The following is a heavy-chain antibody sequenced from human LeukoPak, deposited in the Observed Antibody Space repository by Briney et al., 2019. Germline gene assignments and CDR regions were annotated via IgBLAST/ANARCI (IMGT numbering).Heavy chain of an antibody. Sequence: PGRSLRRSCAASGFTFDDYAMHWVRQAPGKGLEWVSGISWNSGSIGYADSVKGRFTISRDNAKNSLYLQMNSLRAEDTALYYCAKDYLSGSGSYFAYFDYWGQGTLVTVSS. J-gene: IGHJ4*02. V-gene: IGHV3-9*01. D-gene: IGHD3-10*01. CDR1: GFTFDDYA. CDR3: AKDYLSGSGSYFAYFDY. CDR2: ISWNSGSI.